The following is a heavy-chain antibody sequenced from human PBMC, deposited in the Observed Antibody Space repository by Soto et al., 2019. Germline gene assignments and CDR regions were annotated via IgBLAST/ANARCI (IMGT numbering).Heavy chain of an antibody. CDR3: ARLKENSSGWYSFVFDY. CDR1: GYSFTSYW. J-gene: IGHJ4*02. D-gene: IGHD6-19*01. V-gene: IGHV5-10-1*01. Sequence: ESLKISCKGSGYSFTSYWISWVRQMPGKGLEWMGRIDPSDSYTNYSPSFQGHVTISADKSISTAYLQWSSLKASDTAMYYCARLKENSSGWYSFVFDYWGQGTLVTVSS. CDR2: IDPSDSYT.